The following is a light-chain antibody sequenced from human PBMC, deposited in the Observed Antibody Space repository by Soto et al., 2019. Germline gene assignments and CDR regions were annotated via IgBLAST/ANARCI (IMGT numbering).Light chain of an antibody. CDR3: SSYTSSSTLV. CDR2: GVS. J-gene: IGLJ1*01. CDR1: SSDIGGYNY. V-gene: IGLV2-14*01. Sequence: QSVLTQPASVSGSPGQSITISCTGTSSDIGGYNYVSWYQHQPGKAPKLIISGVSNRPSGVSNRFSGSKSGNTASLTISGLQAEDEADYYCSSYTSSSTLVFGSGTKLTVL.